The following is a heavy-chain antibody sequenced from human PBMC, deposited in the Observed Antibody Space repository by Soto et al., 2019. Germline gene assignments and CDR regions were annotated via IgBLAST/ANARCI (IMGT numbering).Heavy chain of an antibody. CDR2: IIPIFGTA. Sequence: ASVEVSCKASGGTFSSYAISWVRQAPGQGLEWMGGIIPIFGTANYAQKFQGRVTITADKSTSTANMELSSLRSEDTAVYYCARDSIAAGEGETNWCDTWGQGTLVTVS. CDR3: ARDSIAAGEGETNWCDT. V-gene: IGHV1-69*06. D-gene: IGHD6-13*01. J-gene: IGHJ5*02. CDR1: GGTFSSYA.